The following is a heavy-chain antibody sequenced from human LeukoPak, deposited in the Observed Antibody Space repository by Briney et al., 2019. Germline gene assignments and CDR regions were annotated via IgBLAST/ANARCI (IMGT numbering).Heavy chain of an antibody. D-gene: IGHD5-18*01. V-gene: IGHV1-69*05. CDR1: GGTFSSYA. CDR2: IIPIFGTA. J-gene: IGHJ4*02. Sequence: ASAKVSCKASGGTFSSYAISWVRQAPGQGLEWMGGIIPIFGTANYAQKFQGRVTITTDESTSTAYMELSSLRSEDTAVYYCARDNVRGYSYGLVYWGQGTLVTVSS. CDR3: ARDNVRGYSYGLVY.